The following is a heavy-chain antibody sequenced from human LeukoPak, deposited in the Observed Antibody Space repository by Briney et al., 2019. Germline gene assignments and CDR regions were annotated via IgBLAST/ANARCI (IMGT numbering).Heavy chain of an antibody. Sequence: GGSLRLSCAASGFTFSSYWMHWVRQAPGKGLVWVSRINSDGSSTSYAGSVKGRFTISRDNAKNSLYLQMNSLRAEDTAVYYCARGVTMATLPFDYWGQGTLVTVSS. D-gene: IGHD5-24*01. J-gene: IGHJ4*02. V-gene: IGHV3-74*01. CDR3: ARGVTMATLPFDY. CDR1: GFTFSSYW. CDR2: INSDGSST.